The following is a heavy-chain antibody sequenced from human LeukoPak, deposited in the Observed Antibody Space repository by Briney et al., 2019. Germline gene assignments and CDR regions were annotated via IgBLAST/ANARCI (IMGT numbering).Heavy chain of an antibody. CDR2: ISYDGSNK. V-gene: IGHV3-30*03. J-gene: IGHJ4*02. CDR1: GFTFSSYG. D-gene: IGHD2-2*02. Sequence: GGSLRLSCAASGFTFSSYGMHWVRQASGKGLEWVAVISYDGSNKYYADSVKGRFTISRDNSKNTLYLQMNSLRPDDTAMYYCATLGGLYNWGQGTLVTVSS. CDR3: ATLGGLYN.